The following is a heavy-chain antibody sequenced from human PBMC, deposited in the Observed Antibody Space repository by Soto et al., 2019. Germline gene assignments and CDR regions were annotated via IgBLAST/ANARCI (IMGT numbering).Heavy chain of an antibody. J-gene: IGHJ4*02. V-gene: IGHV4-39*01. Sequence: SETLSLTCTVSGGSISSSSYYWGRIRQPPGKGLEWIGSIYYSGSTYYNPSLKSRVTISVDTSKNQFSLKLSSVTAADTAVYYCARHPSTIFRVVDDYFDYWGQGTLVTVSS. CDR3: ARHPSTIFRVVDDYFDY. D-gene: IGHD3-3*01. CDR2: IYYSGST. CDR1: GGSISSSSYY.